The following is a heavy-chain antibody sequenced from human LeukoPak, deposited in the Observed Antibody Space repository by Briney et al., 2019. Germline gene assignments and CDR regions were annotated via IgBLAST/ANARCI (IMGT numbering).Heavy chain of an antibody. CDR2: ISPSGGST. Sequence: ASVKVSCKAFGYTFTSNYMHWVRQAPGQGPEWMGVISPSGGSTTYAQKFQGRVTMTRDTSTSTVYMELRSLRSEDTAVYYCARGAKRWLQFKTSVGFDYWGQGTLVTVSS. CDR3: ARGAKRWLQFKTSVGFDY. J-gene: IGHJ4*02. CDR1: GYTFTSNY. D-gene: IGHD5-24*01. V-gene: IGHV1-46*01.